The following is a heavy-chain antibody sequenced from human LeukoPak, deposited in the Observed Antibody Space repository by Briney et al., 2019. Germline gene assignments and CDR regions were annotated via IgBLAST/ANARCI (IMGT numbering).Heavy chain of an antibody. V-gene: IGHV1-3*01. J-gene: IGHJ6*02. CDR1: GYSFTGYY. CDR3: ARERSRQIYYGMDV. CDR2: INAGNGNT. Sequence: GASVKVSCKASGYSFTGYYMHWVRQAPGQGLEWMGWINAGNGNTKYSQKFQGRVTITRDTSASTAYMELSSLRVEDTAVYYCARERSRQIYYGMDVWGQGTTVTVSS.